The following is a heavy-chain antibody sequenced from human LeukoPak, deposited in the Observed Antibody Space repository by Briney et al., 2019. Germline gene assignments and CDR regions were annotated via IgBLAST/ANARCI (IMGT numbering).Heavy chain of an antibody. J-gene: IGHJ4*02. CDR3: TRDAGDYGGSGSYPDY. V-gene: IGHV1-69*13. CDR2: IIPYFGTS. Sequence: SVKVSCKASGVTFSRLVVSWVRQAPGLGLEWMGQIIPYFGTSNYAQKFQGRLTLTADEGTNTAYMELSRLRSDDTAVYYCTRDAGDYGGSGSYPDYWGQGTLVTVSS. D-gene: IGHD3-10*01. CDR1: GVTFSRLV.